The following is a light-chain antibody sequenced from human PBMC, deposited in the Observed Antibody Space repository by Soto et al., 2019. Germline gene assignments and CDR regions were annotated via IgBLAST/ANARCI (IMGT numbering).Light chain of an antibody. CDR2: GAS. CDR3: QQYGSSPTLT. CDR1: QSVSSSY. V-gene: IGKV3-20*01. Sequence: EIVLTQSPGTLSLSPGERATLSCRASQSVSSSYLAWYQQKPGQAPRLLIYGASSRATGIPDRFSGSGSGTDFTINISRLEPEDFAVYYCQQYGSSPTLTLGGGTKVDIK. J-gene: IGKJ4*01.